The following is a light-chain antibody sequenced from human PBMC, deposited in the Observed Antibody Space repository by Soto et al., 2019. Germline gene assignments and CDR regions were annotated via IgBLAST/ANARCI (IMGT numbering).Light chain of an antibody. CDR1: QSVDGY. CDR3: QQSYTSSCT. J-gene: IGKJ1*01. CDR2: AAS. Sequence: DIQMTQAPSSLSASVGDRVTLTCRASQSVDGYLNWYQQKPGGAPHLLIYAASTLQSGVPSRFSGSGSGTDFKLTISSLQPEDVATYYCQQSYTSSCTFGPGTKVDIK. V-gene: IGKV1-39*01.